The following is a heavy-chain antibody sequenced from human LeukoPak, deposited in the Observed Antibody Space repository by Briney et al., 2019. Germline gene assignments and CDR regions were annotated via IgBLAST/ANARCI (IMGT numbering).Heavy chain of an antibody. CDR1: GGSISSSSYY. CDR2: IYYIGST. V-gene: IGHV4-39*07. J-gene: IGHJ5*02. Sequence: SETLSLTCTVSGGSISSSSYYWGWIRQPPGKGLEGMGSIYYIGSTYYNPSLKSRVTISVDTSKNQFSLKLSSVTAADTAVYYCARSPKVYYDFWRGYHPDHNWFDPWGQGTLVTVSS. D-gene: IGHD3-3*01. CDR3: ARSPKVYYDFWRGYHPDHNWFDP.